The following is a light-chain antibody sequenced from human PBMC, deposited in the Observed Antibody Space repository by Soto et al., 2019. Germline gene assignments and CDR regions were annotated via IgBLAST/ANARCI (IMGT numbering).Light chain of an antibody. CDR3: QQHANWPLT. CDR1: QSVSSN. J-gene: IGKJ4*01. Sequence: EIVLTQSPGTLALSPGERATLSCRASQSVSSNLAWYQQKPGQAPRLLIYSASTRATGIPARFSGSGSGTDFTLTISSLEPEDFAVYYCQQHANWPLTFGGGTKVDIK. CDR2: SAS. V-gene: IGKV3-11*01.